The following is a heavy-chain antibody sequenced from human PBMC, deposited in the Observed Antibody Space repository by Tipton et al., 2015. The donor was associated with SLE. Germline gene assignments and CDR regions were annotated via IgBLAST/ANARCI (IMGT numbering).Heavy chain of an antibody. D-gene: IGHD6-13*01. CDR2: IKQDGSEK. V-gene: IGHV3-7*01. CDR1: GFTFSSYW. CDR3: ARDRGSRGYYYYGMDV. J-gene: IGHJ6*02. Sequence: GSLRLSCAASGFTFSSYWMSWVRQAPGKGLEWVANIKQDGSEKYYVDSVEGRFTISRDNAKNSLYLQMNSLRAEDTAVYYCARDRGSRGYYYYGMDVWGQGTTVTVSS.